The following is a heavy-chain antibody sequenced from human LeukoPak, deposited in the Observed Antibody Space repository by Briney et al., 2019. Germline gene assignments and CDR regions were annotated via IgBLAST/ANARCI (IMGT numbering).Heavy chain of an antibody. J-gene: IGHJ3*02. CDR2: ISSSGSTI. Sequence: GGSLRLSCAASGFTFSSYEMKWVRQAPGKGLEWVSYISSSGSTIYYADSVKGRFTISRGNAKNSLYLQMNSLRAEDTAVCYCARVTAAGGRAFDIWGQGTMVTVSS. CDR3: ARVTAAGGRAFDI. D-gene: IGHD6-13*01. CDR1: GFTFSSYE. V-gene: IGHV3-48*03.